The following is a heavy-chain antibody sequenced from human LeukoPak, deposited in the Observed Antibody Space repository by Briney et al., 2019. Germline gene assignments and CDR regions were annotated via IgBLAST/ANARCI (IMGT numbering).Heavy chain of an antibody. D-gene: IGHD5-12*01. CDR2: IHPNSGGT. CDR3: ARPTLYSGYSFDY. Sequence: ASVKVSCKASGYTFTGYYMHWVRQAPGQGLEWMGWIHPNSGGTNYAQKFQGRVTMTRDTSISTAYMELSRLRSDDTAVYYCARPTLYSGYSFDYWGQGTLVTVSS. CDR1: GYTFTGYY. J-gene: IGHJ4*02. V-gene: IGHV1-2*02.